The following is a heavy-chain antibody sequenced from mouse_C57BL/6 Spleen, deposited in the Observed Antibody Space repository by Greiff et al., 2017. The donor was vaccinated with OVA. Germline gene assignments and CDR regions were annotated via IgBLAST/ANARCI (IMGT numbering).Heavy chain of an antibody. V-gene: IGHV1-82*01. CDR3: ARQAYYDYHFDY. J-gene: IGHJ2*01. D-gene: IGHD2-4*01. CDR2: IYPGDGDT. Sequence: QVQLKESGPELVKPGASVKISCKASGYAFSSSWMNWVKQRPGKGLEWIGRIYPGDGDTNYNGKFKGKATLTADKSSSTAYMQLSSLTSEDSAVYFCARQAYYDYHFDYGGQGTTLTVSS. CDR1: GYAFSSSW.